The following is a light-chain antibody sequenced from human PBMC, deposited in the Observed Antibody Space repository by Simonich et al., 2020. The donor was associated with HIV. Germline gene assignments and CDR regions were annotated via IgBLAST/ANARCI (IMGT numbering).Light chain of an antibody. CDR1: QSISSY. CDR3: QQSYSTPYT. J-gene: IGKJ2*01. V-gene: IGKV1-39*01. Sequence: DIQMTQSPSSLSASVGDRVTITCRASQSISSYLNWYQQKPGKAPKLLIYAASSLQRGVPSRFSGSGSGIDFTLTISSLQPEDFATYYCQQSYSTPYTFGQGTKLEIK. CDR2: AAS.